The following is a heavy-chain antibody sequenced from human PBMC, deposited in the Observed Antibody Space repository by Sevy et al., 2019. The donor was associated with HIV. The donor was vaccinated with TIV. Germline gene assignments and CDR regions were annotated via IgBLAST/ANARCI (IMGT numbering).Heavy chain of an antibody. V-gene: IGHV4-38-2*02. CDR3: ASSEWTVIQLGSFDY. D-gene: IGHD5-18*01. CDR1: GYSISSGYY. CDR2: IYHSGST. Sequence: SETLSLTCTVSGYSISSGYYWGWIRQPPGKGLEWIGSIYHSGSTYYNPSLKSRVTISVDTSKNQFSLKLSSVTAADTAVYYCASSEWTVIQLGSFDYWGQGTLVTVSS. J-gene: IGHJ4*02.